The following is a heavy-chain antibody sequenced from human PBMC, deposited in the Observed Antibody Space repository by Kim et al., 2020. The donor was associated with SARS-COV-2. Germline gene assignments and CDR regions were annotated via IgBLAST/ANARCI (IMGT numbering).Heavy chain of an antibody. Sequence: SETLSLTCTVSGGSISSSSYYWGWIRQPPGKGLEWIGSIYYSGSTYYNPSLKSRVTISVDTSKNQFSLKLSSVTAADTAVYYCARQRAGLSIFGVVIGYYFDYWGQGTLVTVSS. CDR2: IYYSGST. CDR3: ARQRAGLSIFGVVIGYYFDY. D-gene: IGHD3-3*01. J-gene: IGHJ4*02. V-gene: IGHV4-39*01. CDR1: GGSISSSSYY.